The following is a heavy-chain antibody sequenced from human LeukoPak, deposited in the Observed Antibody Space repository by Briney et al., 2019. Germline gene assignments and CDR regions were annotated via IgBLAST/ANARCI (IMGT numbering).Heavy chain of an antibody. D-gene: IGHD3-3*01. CDR3: ATPRTIFGVVIPDRGAFDI. CDR2: IYPGDSDT. V-gene: IGHV5-51*01. J-gene: IGHJ3*02. CDR1: GYSFTSYW. Sequence: GESLKISCKGSGYSFTSYWIGWVRQMPGKGLEWMGIIYPGDSDTRYSPSFQGQVTISADKSISTAYLQWSSLKASDTAMYYCATPRTIFGVVIPDRGAFDIWGQGTMVTVSS.